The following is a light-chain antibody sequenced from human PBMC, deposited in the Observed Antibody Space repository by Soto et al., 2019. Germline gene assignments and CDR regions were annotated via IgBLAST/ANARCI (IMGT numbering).Light chain of an antibody. CDR1: QSVSSN. J-gene: IGKJ5*01. CDR3: QQYNNGPPIT. CDR2: GAS. Sequence: EIVITQSPATLSVSPRERATLSCRASQSVSSNLAWYQQKPGQAPRLLIYGASTRATGIPARFSGSGSGTEFTLAISSLQPEDFAVYYCQQYNNGPPITFCQRTRLE. V-gene: IGKV3-15*01.